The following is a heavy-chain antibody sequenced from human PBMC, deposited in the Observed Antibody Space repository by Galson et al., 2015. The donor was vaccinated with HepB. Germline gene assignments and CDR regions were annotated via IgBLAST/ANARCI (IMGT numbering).Heavy chain of an antibody. Sequence: SLRLSCAASGFTFSSYSMNWVRQAPGKGLEWVSYISSSSSTIYYADSVKGRFTISRDNAKNSLYLQMNSLRAEDTAVYYCARDKTAAAGNFDYWGQGTLVTVSS. CDR2: ISSSSSTI. J-gene: IGHJ4*02. V-gene: IGHV3-48*01. CDR1: GFTFSSYS. D-gene: IGHD6-13*01. CDR3: ARDKTAAAGNFDY.